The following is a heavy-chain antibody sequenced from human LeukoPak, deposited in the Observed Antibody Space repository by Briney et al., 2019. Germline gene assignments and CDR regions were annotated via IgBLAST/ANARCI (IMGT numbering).Heavy chain of an antibody. CDR2: IYTSGST. J-gene: IGHJ4*02. V-gene: IGHV4-61*02. D-gene: IGHD6-13*01. CDR3: AREGGIAAAVDY. CDR1: GGSISSGSYY. Sequence: SQTLSLTCTVSGGSISSGSYYWSWIRQPAGKGLEWIGRIYTSGSTNYNPSLKSRVTISVDTSKNQFSLKLSSVTAADTAVYYCAREGGIAAAVDYWGQGTLVTVSS.